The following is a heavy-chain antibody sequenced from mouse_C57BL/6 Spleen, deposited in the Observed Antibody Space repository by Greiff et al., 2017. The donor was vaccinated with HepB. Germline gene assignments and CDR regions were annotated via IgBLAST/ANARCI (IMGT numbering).Heavy chain of an antibody. CDR1: GYAFSSYW. D-gene: IGHD1-1*01. V-gene: IGHV1-80*01. J-gene: IGHJ2*01. CDR2: IYPGDGDT. CDR3: ARKDYYGSSYHFYFDY. Sequence: VQLQQSGAELVKPGASVKISCKASGYAFSSYWMNWVKQRPGKGLEWIGQIYPGDGDTNYNGKFKGKATLTADKSSSTAYMQLSSLTSEDSAFYFCARKDYYGSSYHFYFDYWGQGTTLTVSS.